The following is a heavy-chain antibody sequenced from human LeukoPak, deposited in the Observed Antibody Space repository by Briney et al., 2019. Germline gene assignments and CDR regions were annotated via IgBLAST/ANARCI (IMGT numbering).Heavy chain of an antibody. CDR2: IYYSGST. J-gene: IGHJ6*03. CDR1: GGSINSYY. Sequence: SETLSLTCTVSGGSINSYYWSWIRQPPGKGLEWIGYIYYSGSTNYNPSLKSRVTISVDTSKNQFSLKLSSVTAADTAVYYCARGDATMIRGGAESNYYMDVWAKGTTVTVSS. V-gene: IGHV4-59*12. CDR3: ARGDATMIRGGAESNYYMDV. D-gene: IGHD3-10*01.